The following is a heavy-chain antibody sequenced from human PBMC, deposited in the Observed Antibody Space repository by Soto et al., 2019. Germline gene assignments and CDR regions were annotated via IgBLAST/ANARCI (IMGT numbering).Heavy chain of an antibody. D-gene: IGHD2-21*01. CDR2: IWYDGSNK. J-gene: IGHJ4*02. V-gene: IGHV3-33*01. CDR1: GFTFSSYG. Sequence: QVQLVESGGGVVQPGRSLRLSCAASGFTFSSYGMHWVRQAPGKGLEWVAGIWYDGSNKYYADSVKGRFTISRDNSKNTLYLQMNSLRAEDTAVYYCARQTVGGDLLYYFDYWGQGTLVTVSS. CDR3: ARQTVGGDLLYYFDY.